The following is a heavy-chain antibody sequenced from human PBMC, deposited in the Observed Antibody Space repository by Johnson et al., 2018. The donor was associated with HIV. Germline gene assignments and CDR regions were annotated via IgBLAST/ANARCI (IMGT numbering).Heavy chain of an antibody. CDR3: ARGGIRGYSYGPGAFDI. V-gene: IGHV3-53*01. CDR1: GFTVSSNY. D-gene: IGHD5-18*01. CDR2: IYSGGST. Sequence: VQLVESWGGVVQPGGSLRLSCAASGFTVSSNYMSWVRQAPGKGLEWVSVIYSGGSTYYADSVKGRFTISRDNSKNTLYLQMNSLRAEDTAVYYCARGGIRGYSYGPGAFDIWGQGTMVTVSS. J-gene: IGHJ3*02.